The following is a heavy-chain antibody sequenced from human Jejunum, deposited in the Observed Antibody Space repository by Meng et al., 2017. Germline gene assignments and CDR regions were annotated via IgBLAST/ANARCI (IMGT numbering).Heavy chain of an antibody. D-gene: IGHD3-10*01. J-gene: IGHJ6*03. CDR1: GFISTTYTFNDYW. V-gene: IGHV3-7*01. CDR2: IKRDGSET. CDR3: TRDKMGSGSYVYNYYNMDV. Sequence: GESLKISCVGPGFISTTYTFNDYWTSWVRQAPGKGLEWVAGIKRDGSETHYVDSVRGRITISRDNAKNSLYLQMNSLRAEDTAVYYCTRDKMGSGSYVYNYYNMDVWGRGTTVTVSS.